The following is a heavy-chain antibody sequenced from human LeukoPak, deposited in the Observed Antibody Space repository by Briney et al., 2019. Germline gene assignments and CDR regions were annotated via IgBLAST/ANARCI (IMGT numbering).Heavy chain of an antibody. CDR2: ISGSGGST. D-gene: IGHD2-2*01. J-gene: IGHJ5*02. V-gene: IGHV3-23*01. CDR3: AKDAPDVVVVPAALNWFDP. CDR1: GFTFSSYG. Sequence: PGGSLRLSCAASGFTFSSYGMSWVRQAPGKGLEWVSAISGSGGSTYYADSVKGRFTISRDNSKNTLYLQMNSLRAEDTAVYYCAKDAPDVVVVPAALNWFDPWGQGTLVTVSS.